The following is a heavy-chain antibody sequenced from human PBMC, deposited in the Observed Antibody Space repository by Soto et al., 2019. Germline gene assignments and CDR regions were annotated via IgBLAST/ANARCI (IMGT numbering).Heavy chain of an antibody. CDR1: GFTFSSYA. CDR3: ARPLVVAATPLGY. D-gene: IGHD2-15*01. V-gene: IGHV3-30-3*01. Sequence: QVQLVESGGGVVQPGRSLRLSCAASGFTFSSYAMHWVRQAPGKGLEWVAVISYDGSNKYYADSVKGRFTISRDNSKNTLSLQMNSLRAEDTAVYYCARPLVVAATPLGYWGQGTLVTVSS. CDR2: ISYDGSNK. J-gene: IGHJ4*02.